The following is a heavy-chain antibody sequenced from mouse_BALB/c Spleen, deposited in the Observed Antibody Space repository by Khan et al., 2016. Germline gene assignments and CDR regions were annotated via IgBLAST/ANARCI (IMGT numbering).Heavy chain of an antibody. CDR3: TRAPTATRYFDV. CDR1: GYSITSDYA. CDR2: IRYSGST. V-gene: IGHV3-2*02. Sequence: EVQLQESGPGLVKPSQSLSLTCTVTGYSITSDYAWNWIRKFPGNKLEWMGYIRYSGSTTYNPSLKCRISITRDTSKNPFFLQLYSVTTEDTATYYCTRAPTATRYFDVWGAGTTVTVSS. J-gene: IGHJ1*01. D-gene: IGHD1-2*01.